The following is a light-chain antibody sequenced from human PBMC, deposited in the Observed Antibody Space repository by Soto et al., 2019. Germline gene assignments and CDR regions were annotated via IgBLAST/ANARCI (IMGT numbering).Light chain of an antibody. CDR1: QSVSSSY. Sequence: EIVLTQSPGTLSLSPGERATLSCRASQSVSSSYLAWYQQKPGQAPRRLLYGASSRATGIPDRFSGSGSGTDFTLTISRLEPEDFAVYYCQQYGSALRITFGQGTRLEIK. V-gene: IGKV3-20*01. CDR2: GAS. J-gene: IGKJ5*01. CDR3: QQYGSALRIT.